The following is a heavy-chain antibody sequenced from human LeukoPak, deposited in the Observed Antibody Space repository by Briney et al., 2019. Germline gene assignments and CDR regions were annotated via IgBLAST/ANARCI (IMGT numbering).Heavy chain of an antibody. V-gene: IGHV4-4*07. D-gene: IGHD3-9*01. CDR2: IYGSGTI. CDR1: GGSISRSY. CDR3: ARVTGYMIEDYFDY. J-gene: IGHJ4*02. Sequence: KSSETLSLTCTVSGGSISRSYWSWMRQPAGKGPEWIGRIYGSGTITYNPSLESRVTMSVDTSKNQFSLKLNSVTAADTAVYYCARVTGYMIEDYFDYWGQGILVTVSS.